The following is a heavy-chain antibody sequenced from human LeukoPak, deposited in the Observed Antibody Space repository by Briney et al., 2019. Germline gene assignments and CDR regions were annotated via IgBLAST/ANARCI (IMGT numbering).Heavy chain of an antibody. CDR2: IYYSGST. D-gene: IGHD4-17*01. V-gene: IGHV4-30-4*01. J-gene: IGHJ4*02. CDR3: ARDSHRHHGDLDY. CDR1: GGSISSGDYY. Sequence: PSQTLSLTCTVSGGSISSGDYYWSWIRQPPGKGLEWIGYIYYSGSTYYNPSLKSRVTISVDTSKNQFSLKLSSVTAADTAVYYCARDSHRHHGDLDYRGQGTLVTVSS.